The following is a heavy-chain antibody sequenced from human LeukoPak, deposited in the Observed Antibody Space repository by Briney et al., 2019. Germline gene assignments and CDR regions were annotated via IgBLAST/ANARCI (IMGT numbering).Heavy chain of an antibody. J-gene: IGHJ6*03. CDR1: GFTFSSYV. D-gene: IGHD3-3*01. V-gene: IGHV3-30-3*02. CDR3: AKWSDYDFWSGYYTGYYYYYYMDV. CDR2: ISYDGSNK. Sequence: GGSLRLSCAASGFTFSSYVMHWVRQAPGKGPEWVAVISYDGSNKYYADSVKGRFTISRDNSKNTLYLQMNSLRAEDTAVYYCAKWSDYDFWSGYYTGYYYYYYMDVWGKGTTVTVSS.